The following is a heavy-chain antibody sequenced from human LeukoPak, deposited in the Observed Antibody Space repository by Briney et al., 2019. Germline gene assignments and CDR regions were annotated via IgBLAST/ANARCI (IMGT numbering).Heavy chain of an antibody. D-gene: IGHD5-12*01. J-gene: IGHJ6*03. CDR1: GGSISRFY. Sequence: SETLYLTCTVSGGSISRFYWAWIRQPPGKGLEWIGYIYYSGSTDYNPSLKSRVTISVDTSKDQFSLNLNSVTAADTAVYYCARRVGGYVTTYYYYYYMDVWGKGTTVTVSS. CDR3: ARRVGGYVTTYYYYYYMDV. V-gene: IGHV4-59*08. CDR2: IYYSGST.